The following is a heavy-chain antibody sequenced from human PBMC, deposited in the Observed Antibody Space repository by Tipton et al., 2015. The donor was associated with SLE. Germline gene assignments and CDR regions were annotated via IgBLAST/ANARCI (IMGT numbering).Heavy chain of an antibody. Sequence: TLSLPCTVSGGSIRSCSYYWTWIREPAGRGLEWIGRIYTSGSTHYNPSLKRRVTISLHTSKNQFSRKLSSVTAADTAVYYYAMTQLRVSPNAFAIWGQGTM. J-gene: IGHJ3*02. D-gene: IGHD1-1*01. CDR1: GGSIRSCSYY. V-gene: IGHV4-61*02. CDR3: AMTQLRVSPNAFAI. CDR2: IYTSGST.